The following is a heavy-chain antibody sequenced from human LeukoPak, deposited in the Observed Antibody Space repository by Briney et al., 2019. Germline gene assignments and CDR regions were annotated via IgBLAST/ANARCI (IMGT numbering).Heavy chain of an antibody. V-gene: IGHV1-18*01. J-gene: IGHJ5*01. CDR3: ARAPESRLSGCRFDS. CDR2: ISGSNGNT. Sequence: ASVKVSCKTSGYTFSSFGITWVRQAPGQGLEWMGWISGSNGNTKYAQKVQGRVTMTTDTSTSTGYMELRSLRSDDTAVYYCARAPESRLSGCRFDSWGPGTLVTVAS. D-gene: IGHD1-14*01. CDR1: GYTFSSFG.